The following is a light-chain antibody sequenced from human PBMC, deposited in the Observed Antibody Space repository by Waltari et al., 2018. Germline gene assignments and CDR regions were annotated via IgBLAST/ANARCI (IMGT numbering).Light chain of an antibody. Sequence: QSTLTQPPAASGTPGHSITTACTAPARDVGGFRFGSCYQQQPGNAHRLIFYDVIKRPSGVPDRSSASKSSNTPSLTVCGLQPEDEADYFCCLFSGSNSLFVGGGTRL. CDR3: CLFSGSNSLF. CDR1: ARDVGGFRF. J-gene: IGLJ2*01. V-gene: IGLV2-8*01. CDR2: DVI.